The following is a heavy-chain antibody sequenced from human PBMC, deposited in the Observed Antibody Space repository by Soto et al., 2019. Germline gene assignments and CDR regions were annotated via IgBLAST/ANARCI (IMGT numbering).Heavy chain of an antibody. D-gene: IGHD3-22*01. CDR3: ARGEVYHDSSGSYPYYFDY. V-gene: IGHV3-33*01. Sequence: GGSLRLSCAASGFTFSSSGMRWVRQAPGKGLEWVAVIWYDGTNQYYGESVKGRFTISRDNSKNTLYLQMNSLRAEDTAVYYCARGEVYHDSSGSYPYYFDYWGQGTLVTVSS. CDR1: GFTFSSSG. J-gene: IGHJ4*02. CDR2: IWYDGTNQ.